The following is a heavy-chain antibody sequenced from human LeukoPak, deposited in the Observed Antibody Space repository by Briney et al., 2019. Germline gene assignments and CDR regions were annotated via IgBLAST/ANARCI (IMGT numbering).Heavy chain of an antibody. J-gene: IGHJ4*02. D-gene: IGHD3-22*01. CDR2: ISSSSSYI. V-gene: IGHV3-21*01. Sequence: PGGSLRLSCAASGFTFSSYSMNWVRQAPGKGLEWVSSISSSSSYIYYADSVKGRFTISRDNSKNTLYLQMNSLRAEDTAVYYCARDNKSYYDSSGYSTWGQGTLVTVSS. CDR1: GFTFSSYS. CDR3: ARDNKSYYDSSGYST.